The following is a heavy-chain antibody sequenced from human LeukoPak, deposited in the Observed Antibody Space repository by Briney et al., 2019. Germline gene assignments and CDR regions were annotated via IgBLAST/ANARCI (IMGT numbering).Heavy chain of an antibody. CDR3: ARYYYDSSGYYWGNFDY. Sequence: SETLSLTCAVSGYSISSGYYWGWIRPPPGKGREWIGNIYHSRSTYYNPSLKSRVTISVDTSKNQFSLKLSSVTAADTAVYYCARYYYDSSGYYWGNFDYWGQGTLVTVSS. CDR1: GYSISSGYY. CDR2: IYHSRST. V-gene: IGHV4-38-2*01. D-gene: IGHD3-22*01. J-gene: IGHJ4*02.